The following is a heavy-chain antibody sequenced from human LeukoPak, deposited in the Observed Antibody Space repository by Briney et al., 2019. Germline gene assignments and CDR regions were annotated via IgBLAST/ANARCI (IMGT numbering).Heavy chain of an antibody. J-gene: IGHJ4*02. CDR2: IYYSGST. D-gene: IGHD6-13*01. CDR1: GGSISSGGYY. CDR3: ARGEEGEFSAAAGTSGGIDY. Sequence: SQTLSLTCTVSGGSISSGGYYWSWIRQHPGKGLEWIGCIYYSGSTYYNPSLKSRVTISVDTSKNQFSLKLSSVTAADTAVYYCARGEEGEFSAAAGTSGGIDYWGQGTLVTISA. V-gene: IGHV4-31*03.